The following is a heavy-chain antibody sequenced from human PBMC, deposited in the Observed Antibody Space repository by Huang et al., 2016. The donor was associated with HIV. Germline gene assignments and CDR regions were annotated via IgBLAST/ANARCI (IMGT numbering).Heavy chain of an antibody. Sequence: QVQLQQWGAGLLKPSETPSLTCAVYGGSFSGYYWSWIRQSPGKGLEWIGEINHRGSNNYNPSLKSRLTISVDTSKNQFSLKLSSVTAADTAVYYCARERMMSWLDDHDAFDIWGQGTMVTVSS. CDR3: ARERMMSWLDDHDAFDI. J-gene: IGHJ3*02. CDR1: GGSFSGYY. CDR2: INHRGSN. D-gene: IGHD1-1*01. V-gene: IGHV4-34*01.